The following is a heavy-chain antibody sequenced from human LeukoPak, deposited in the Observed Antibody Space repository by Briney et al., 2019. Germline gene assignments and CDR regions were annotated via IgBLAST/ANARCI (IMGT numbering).Heavy chain of an antibody. D-gene: IGHD2-15*01. CDR2: INPNSGGT. V-gene: IGHV1-2*04. J-gene: IGHJ5*02. CDR1: GYTFTSYG. Sequence: ASVKVSCKASGYTFTSYGISWVRQAPGQGLEWMGWINPNSGGTNYAQKFQGWVTMTRDTSISTAYMELSRLRSDDTAVYYCARGKGSKGYCSGGSCYSLDPWGQGTLVTVSS. CDR3: ARGKGSKGYCSGGSCYSLDP.